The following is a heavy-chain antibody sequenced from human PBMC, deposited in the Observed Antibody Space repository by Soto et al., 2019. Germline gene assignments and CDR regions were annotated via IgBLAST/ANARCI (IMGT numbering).Heavy chain of an antibody. CDR2: ISYDGSNK. V-gene: IGHV3-30-3*01. CDR3: ASLLYGDEERVVY. CDR1: GFTCSSYA. Sequence: QVQLVESGGGVVQPGRSLRLSCAASGFTCSSYAMHWVRQAAGKGLEWVAVISYDGSNKYYADSVKGRFTISRENSKNTLYLQMNSLRAEDTAVYYCASLLYGDEERVVYWGQGTLVTVSS. J-gene: IGHJ4*02. D-gene: IGHD4-17*01.